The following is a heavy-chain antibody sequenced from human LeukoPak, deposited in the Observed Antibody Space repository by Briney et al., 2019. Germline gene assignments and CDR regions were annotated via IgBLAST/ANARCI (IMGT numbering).Heavy chain of an antibody. CDR1: GGSFSGDY. Sequence: SETLSLSCAVYGGSFSGDYWSWIRQPPGKGLEWIGEINHSGSINYNPSLKSRVTISVDTYKNQFSLKLSSVTAAATAVYYCARGNYGDYSYYYYYYIDVWGKGTTVTVSS. CDR3: ARGNYGDYSYYYYYYIDV. D-gene: IGHD4-17*01. CDR2: INHSGSI. J-gene: IGHJ6*03. V-gene: IGHV4-34*01.